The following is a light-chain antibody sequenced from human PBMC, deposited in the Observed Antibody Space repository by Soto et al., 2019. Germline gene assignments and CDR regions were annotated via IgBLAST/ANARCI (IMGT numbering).Light chain of an antibody. CDR1: QSVSSSY. J-gene: IGKJ4*01. CDR3: PDT. Sequence: EIVLTQSPGTLSLSPGERATLSCRASQSVSSSYLAWYQQKPGQAPRLLIYGASSRATGIPDRFSGSGSGTDFTLTISRLEPEDFAVYYCPDTFGGGTKVAIK. CDR2: GAS. V-gene: IGKV3-20*01.